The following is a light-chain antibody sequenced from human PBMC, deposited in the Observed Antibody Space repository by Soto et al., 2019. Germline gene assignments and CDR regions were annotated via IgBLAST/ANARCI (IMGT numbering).Light chain of an antibody. Sequence: DIPMTQSPSTLSASVGDRVTISCRASQSISSWLAWYQQKPGKAPNLLIFDASTLESGAPSRFSGSGSGTEFTLTISSLQPDDFATFYCQQYNSYSSRTFGQGTKVEI. CDR3: QQYNSYSSRT. CDR1: QSISSW. J-gene: IGKJ1*01. V-gene: IGKV1-5*01. CDR2: DAS.